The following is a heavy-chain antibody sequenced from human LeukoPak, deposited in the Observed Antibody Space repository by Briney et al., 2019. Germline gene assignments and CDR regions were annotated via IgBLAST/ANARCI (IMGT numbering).Heavy chain of an antibody. V-gene: IGHV1-46*01. CDR2: INPSGGST. CDR1: GYTFTSYY. Sequence: ASVKVSCKASGYTFTSYYMHWVRQAPGQGLEWMGIINPSGGSTSYAQKFQGRVTMTRDTSTSTVYMALSSLRSEDTAVYYCARDLVVYGDYGGFDYWGQGTLVTVSS. D-gene: IGHD4-17*01. CDR3: ARDLVVYGDYGGFDY. J-gene: IGHJ4*02.